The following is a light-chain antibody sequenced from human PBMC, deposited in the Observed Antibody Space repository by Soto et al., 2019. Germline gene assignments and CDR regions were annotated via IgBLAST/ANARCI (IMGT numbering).Light chain of an antibody. CDR1: QDITNC. CDR3: QQCHTLPFT. V-gene: IGKV1-33*01. CDR2: RAS. Sequence: DIQMTQSPPSLSASVRDRVTITCQASQDITNCLNWYQQKPGEAPKLLTYRASELQTGVPSRFTGSGSGTDFSFTIISLQPEDVATYYCQQCHTLPFTFGPGTTVDI. J-gene: IGKJ3*01.